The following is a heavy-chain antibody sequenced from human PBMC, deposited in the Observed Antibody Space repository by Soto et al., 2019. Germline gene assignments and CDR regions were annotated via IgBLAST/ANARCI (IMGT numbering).Heavy chain of an antibody. D-gene: IGHD4-17*01. J-gene: IGHJ3*02. CDR1: GFTFSSYG. V-gene: IGHV3-30*03. CDR2: ISYDGSNK. Sequence: QVQLVESGGGVVQPGRSLRLSCAASGFTFSSYGMHWVRQAPGKGLEWVAVISYDGSNKYYADSVKGRFTISRDNSKNTLSLQMNSLRAEDTAVYYCATYYGGNPGADAFDIWGQGTMVTVSS. CDR3: ATYYGGNPGADAFDI.